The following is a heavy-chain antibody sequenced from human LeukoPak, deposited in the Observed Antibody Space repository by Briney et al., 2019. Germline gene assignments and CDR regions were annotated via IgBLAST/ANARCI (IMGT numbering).Heavy chain of an antibody. CDR2: ISSSSSYL. CDR1: GFTFSSYT. CDR3: AGIVGRATSVDY. V-gene: IGHV3-21*01. Sequence: GGSLRLSCAASGFTFSSYTMNWVRQAPGKGLEWVSSISSSSSYLNYADSVKGRFTISRDNAKNSVYLQMNSLRAEDTAMYYCAGIVGRATSVDYWGQGTLVTVSS. J-gene: IGHJ4*02. D-gene: IGHD1-26*01.